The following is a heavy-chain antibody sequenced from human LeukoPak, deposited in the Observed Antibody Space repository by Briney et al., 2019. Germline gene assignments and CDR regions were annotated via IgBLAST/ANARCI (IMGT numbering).Heavy chain of an antibody. Sequence: PGGSLRLSCAASGFTFSSYEMNWVRQAPGKGLEWVSYISSSGSTIYYADSVKGRFTISRDNAKNSLYLQMNSLRAEDTAVYYCARGHYYDSSGYYWSDAFDIWGQGTMVTVSS. V-gene: IGHV3-48*03. CDR2: ISSSGSTI. D-gene: IGHD3-22*01. CDR3: ARGHYYDSSGYYWSDAFDI. CDR1: GFTFSSYE. J-gene: IGHJ3*02.